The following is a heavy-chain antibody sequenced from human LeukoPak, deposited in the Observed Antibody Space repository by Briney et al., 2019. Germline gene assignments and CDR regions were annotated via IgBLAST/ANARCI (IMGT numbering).Heavy chain of an antibody. CDR2: ISGSGGST. Sequence: GGSLRLSCTASGFIFSKAWMSWVRQAPGKGLEWVSAISGSGGSTYYADSVKGRFTISRDNSKNTLYLQMNSLRAEDTAVYYCAKGNSGSYSGAFDIWGQGTMVTVSS. CDR1: GFIFSKAW. D-gene: IGHD1-26*01. V-gene: IGHV3-23*01. J-gene: IGHJ3*02. CDR3: AKGNSGSYSGAFDI.